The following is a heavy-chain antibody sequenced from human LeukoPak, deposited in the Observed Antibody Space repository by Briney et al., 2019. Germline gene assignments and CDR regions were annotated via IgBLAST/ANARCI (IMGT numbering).Heavy chain of an antibody. CDR3: ARNYYDSSGYYSSYYYYMDV. CDR1: GYTFTSYD. J-gene: IGHJ6*03. CDR2: MNPNSGNT. D-gene: IGHD3-22*01. V-gene: IGHV1-8*01. Sequence: GASVKVSCKASGYTFTSYDINWVRQATGQGLEWMGWMNPNSGNTGYAQKFQGRVTMTRNTPISTAYMELSSLRSEDTAVYYCARNYYDSSGYYSSYYYYMDVWGKGTTVTISS.